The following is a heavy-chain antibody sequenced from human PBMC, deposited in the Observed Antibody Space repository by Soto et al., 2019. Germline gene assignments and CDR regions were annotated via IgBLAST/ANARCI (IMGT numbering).Heavy chain of an antibody. CDR2: IYVSESA. Sequence: QVQLQESGPGLVKPSQTLSLTCSVSGESISNGGYYWSWIRHHPGKGLEWIGYIYVSESAYYNPSLKSRVTISMDTSKNHFAMRLSSVTAADTAVYYCARASSSSSAADYWGQGTLATVSS. CDR3: ARASSSSSAADY. D-gene: IGHD6-6*01. V-gene: IGHV4-31*03. CDR1: GESISNGGYY. J-gene: IGHJ4*02.